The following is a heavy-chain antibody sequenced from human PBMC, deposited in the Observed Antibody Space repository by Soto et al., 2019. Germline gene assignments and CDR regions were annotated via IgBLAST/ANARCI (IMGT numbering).Heavy chain of an antibody. D-gene: IGHD5-18*01. CDR1: GFTFSSYA. CDR3: AREWGYSYGTFDY. CDR2: ISYDGSNK. V-gene: IGHV3-30-3*01. Sequence: AGGSLRLSCAASGFTFSSYAMHWVRQAPGKGLEWVAVISYDGSNKYYADSVKGRFTISRDNSKNTLYLQMNSLRAEDTAVYYCAREWGYSYGTFDYWGQGTLVTVSS. J-gene: IGHJ4*02.